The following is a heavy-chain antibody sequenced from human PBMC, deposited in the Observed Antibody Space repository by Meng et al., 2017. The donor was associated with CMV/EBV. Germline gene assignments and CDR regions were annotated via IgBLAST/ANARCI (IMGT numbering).Heavy chain of an antibody. CDR2: IIPILGIA. Sequence: SVKVSCKASGGIFSSYAISWVRQAPGQGLEWMGGIIPILGIANYAQKFQGRVTITADKSTSTAYMELSSLRSEDTAVYYCARGGLYYYGSGTRPPRAWFDPWGQGTLVTVSS. CDR3: ARGGLYYYGSGTRPPRAWFDP. CDR1: GGIFSSYA. D-gene: IGHD3-10*01. V-gene: IGHV1-69*10. J-gene: IGHJ5*02.